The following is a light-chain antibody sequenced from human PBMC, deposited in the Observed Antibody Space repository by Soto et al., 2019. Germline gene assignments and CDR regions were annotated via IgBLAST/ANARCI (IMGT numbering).Light chain of an antibody. V-gene: IGKV3-11*01. CDR2: XAS. CDR1: DSLVMY. J-gene: IGKJ4*01. CDR3: QQRKNRVT. Sequence: SVLIESPDAKSVSPGERASAYXRPSDSLVMYLTWYQQRPPQAPGXXFSXASNRGTGIPARFSGTGSETEFGITISSLEPEDAEVYYCQQRKNRVTFGGGTKVDIK.